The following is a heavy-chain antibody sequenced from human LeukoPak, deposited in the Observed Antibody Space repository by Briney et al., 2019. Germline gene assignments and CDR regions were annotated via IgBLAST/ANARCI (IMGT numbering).Heavy chain of an antibody. CDR1: GGSISSHH. CDR3: ASGAGPLAYYYYGMDV. J-gene: IGHJ6*02. V-gene: IGHV4-59*11. CDR2: IYYSGST. Sequence: SETLSLTCTVSGGSISSHHWCWLRQPPGKGLEWIGYIYYSGSTNYNPLLKSRVTISVDTCQNQFSLKLRSVTAADTAVYYCASGAGPLAYYYYGMDVWGQGTTVTVS.